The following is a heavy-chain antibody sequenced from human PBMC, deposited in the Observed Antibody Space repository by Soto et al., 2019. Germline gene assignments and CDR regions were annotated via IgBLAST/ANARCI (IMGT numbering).Heavy chain of an antibody. V-gene: IGHV1-69*05. J-gene: IGHJ6*02. D-gene: IGHD3-22*01. CDR2: IIPMFGTA. Sequence: QVQLVQSGAEVKKPGSSVKVSCKASGGTFSSYAISWVRQAPGQGLEWIGGIIPMFGTADYAQKLQGRVTLVTDESTRTAYMELSSLRSEDPAVYYCASHYYDSSGYNYYCGMHVWGQGTTVTVSS. CDR1: GGTFSSYA. CDR3: ASHYYDSSGYNYYCGMHV.